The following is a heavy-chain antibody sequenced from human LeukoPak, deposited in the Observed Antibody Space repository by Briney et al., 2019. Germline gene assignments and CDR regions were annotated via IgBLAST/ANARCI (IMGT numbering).Heavy chain of an antibody. D-gene: IGHD2-2*01. V-gene: IGHV1-2*02. CDR2: INPHSGGT. Sequence: ASVKVSFKASGYKYTDYYIHWVRLAPGQGLEWMGWINPHSGGTRYAPRFQGRVTMSSDTSINTAYMELRSLRSDDTAVYYCARDLYIVVVPASRGTNYYGMDVWGQGTTVTVSS. CDR1: GYKYTDYY. CDR3: ARDLYIVVVPASRGTNYYGMDV. J-gene: IGHJ6*02.